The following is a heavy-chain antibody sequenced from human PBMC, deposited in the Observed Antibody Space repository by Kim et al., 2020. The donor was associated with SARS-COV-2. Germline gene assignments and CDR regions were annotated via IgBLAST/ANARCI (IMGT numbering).Heavy chain of an antibody. J-gene: IGHJ3*02. CDR3: ASPYYDSSGYDAFDI. V-gene: IGHV3-11*04. Sequence: GGSLRLSCAASGFTFSDYYMSWIRQAPGKGLEWVSYISSSGSTIYYADSVKGRFTISRDNAKNSLYLQMNSLRAEDTAVYYCASPYYDSSGYDAFDIWGQGTMVTVAS. CDR1: GFTFSDYY. CDR2: ISSSGSTI. D-gene: IGHD3-22*01.